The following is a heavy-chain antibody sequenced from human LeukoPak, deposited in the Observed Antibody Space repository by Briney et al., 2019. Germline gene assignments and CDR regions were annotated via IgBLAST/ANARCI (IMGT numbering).Heavy chain of an antibody. J-gene: IGHJ2*01. V-gene: IGHV4-4*07. D-gene: IGHD2-2*02. CDR3: ARDRHDIVVVPAAIQGRYFDL. Sequence: SETLSLTCTVSGGSISSYYWSWIRQPPGKGLEWIGRIYTSGSTNYNPSLKSRVTMSVDTSKNQFSLKLSSVTAADTAVYYCARDRHDIVVVPAAIQGRYFDLWGRGTLVTVSS. CDR2: IYTSGST. CDR1: GGSISSYY.